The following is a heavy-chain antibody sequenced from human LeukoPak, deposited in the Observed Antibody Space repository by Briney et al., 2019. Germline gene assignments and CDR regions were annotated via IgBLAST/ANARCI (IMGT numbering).Heavy chain of an antibody. CDR1: GFTFSNYW. CDR2: IKEDGSVK. J-gene: IGHJ5*02. V-gene: IGHV3-7*03. CDR3: MGRFLES. D-gene: IGHD3-3*01. Sequence: GGSLRLSCAASGFTFSNYWMHWVRQAPGTGPEWVANIKEDGSVKHYVDSVKGRFTISRDNAKDSLYLQMNSLRAEDTAVYYCMGRFLESWGQGILVTVSS.